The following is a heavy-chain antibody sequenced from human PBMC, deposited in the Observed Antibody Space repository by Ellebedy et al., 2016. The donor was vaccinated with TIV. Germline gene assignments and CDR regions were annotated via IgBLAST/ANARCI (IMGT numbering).Heavy chain of an antibody. D-gene: IGHD3-16*01. J-gene: IGHJ4*02. CDR3: VKAWGD. V-gene: IGHV3-64D*06. CDR1: GFTFSNAW. Sequence: GESLKISCAASGFTFSNAWMNWVRQAPGKGLEYISAIVSNGDSTYYANSVKGRFIISRDNSKNTLYLQMSSLRLEDTAVYYCVKAWGDWGQGTPVTVSS. CDR2: IVSNGDST.